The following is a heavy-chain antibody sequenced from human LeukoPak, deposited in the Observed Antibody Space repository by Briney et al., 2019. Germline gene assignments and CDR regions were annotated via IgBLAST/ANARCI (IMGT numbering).Heavy chain of an antibody. CDR3: ARYGLTYVMDV. CDR1: GNYW. V-gene: IGHV3-74*01. CDR2: INSDGSWT. Sequence: GGSLRLSCAASGNYWMHWVRQVPGKGLVWVSHINSDGSWTSYADSVKGRFTISRDNAKNSLYLQMNSLRAEDTAAYYCARYGLTYVMDVWGHGTTVTVSS. D-gene: IGHD1-20*01. J-gene: IGHJ6*02.